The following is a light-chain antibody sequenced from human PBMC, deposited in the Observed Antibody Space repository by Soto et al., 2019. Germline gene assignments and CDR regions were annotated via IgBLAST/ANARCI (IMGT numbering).Light chain of an antibody. J-gene: IGLJ3*02. Sequence: QSVLTQPRSVSGSPGQSVTISCTGSSSDVGGYNYVSWYQQYPGEVPKLLIYDVTKRPSGLPDRFSGSKSGNTASLIISGLQAEDEADYYCCSYAGSSTWVFGGGTKVTVL. CDR2: DVT. CDR1: SSDVGGYNY. V-gene: IGLV2-11*01. CDR3: CSYAGSSTWV.